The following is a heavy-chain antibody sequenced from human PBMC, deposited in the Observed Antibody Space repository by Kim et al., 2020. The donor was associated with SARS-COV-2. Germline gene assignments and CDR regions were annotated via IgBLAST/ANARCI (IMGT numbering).Heavy chain of an antibody. CDR1: GYSFTSYW. Sequence: GESLKISCKGSGYSFTSYWIGWVRQMPGKGLEWMGIIYPGDSDTRYSPSFQGQVTVSADKSISTAYLQWSSLKASDTAMYYCARQTGFYDSSGYYYFLDYWGQGTLVTVSS. D-gene: IGHD3-22*01. J-gene: IGHJ4*02. V-gene: IGHV5-51*01. CDR3: ARQTGFYDSSGYYYFLDY. CDR2: IYPGDSDT.